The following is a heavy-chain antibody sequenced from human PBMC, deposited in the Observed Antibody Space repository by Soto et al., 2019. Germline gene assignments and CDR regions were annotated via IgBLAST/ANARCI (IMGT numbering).Heavy chain of an antibody. J-gene: IGHJ1*01. V-gene: IGHV1-24*01. CDR3: ATTSGSYRPKGPFQH. Sequence: GASVKVSCKVSGYTLTELSMHWVRQAPGKGLEWMGGFDPEDGETIYAQKFQGRVTMTEDTSTDTAYMELSSLRSEDTAVYYCATTSGSYRPKGPFQHWGQGTLVTVSS. CDR2: FDPEDGET. D-gene: IGHD3-10*01. CDR1: GYTLTELS.